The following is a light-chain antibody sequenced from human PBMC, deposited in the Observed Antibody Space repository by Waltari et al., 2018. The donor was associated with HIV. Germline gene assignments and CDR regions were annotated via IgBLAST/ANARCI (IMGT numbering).Light chain of an antibody. Sequence: DLRVTQSPSSLSAYVGDRVTITCRASQSISSYLNWYPQKPGTAPKLLMSAASSLQSGVPSRFSGNGSGTDFTLTISSLQPEDFATYYCQQSYGSPFTFGPGSKLHIK. CDR1: QSISSY. V-gene: IGKV1-39*01. CDR3: QQSYGSPFT. CDR2: AAS. J-gene: IGKJ3*01.